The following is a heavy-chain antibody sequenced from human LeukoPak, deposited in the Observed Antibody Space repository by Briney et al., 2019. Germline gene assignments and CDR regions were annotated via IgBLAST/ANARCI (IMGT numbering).Heavy chain of an antibody. CDR1: GGSISSYS. Sequence: SETLSLTCSVSGGSISSYSWNWIRQPAGKGLEWIGGFYTSGTTNYNPSLKSRLTMSIDTSNNHVSLKMRSVTTAATAAYYYSRTVVTLGWYFDLWGRGTLVSVSS. D-gene: IGHD4-23*01. CDR3: SRTVVTLGWYFDL. CDR2: FYTSGTT. V-gene: IGHV4-4*07. J-gene: IGHJ2*01.